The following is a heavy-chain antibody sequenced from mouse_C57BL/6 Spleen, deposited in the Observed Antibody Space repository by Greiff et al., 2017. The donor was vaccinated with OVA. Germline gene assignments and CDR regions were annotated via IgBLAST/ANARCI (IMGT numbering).Heavy chain of an antibody. D-gene: IGHD1-1*01. J-gene: IGHJ4*01. CDR3: ARQRGVVETYAMDY. V-gene: IGHV5-15*01. CDR2: ISNLAYSI. Sequence: EVQGVESGGGLVQPGGSLKLSCAASGFTFSDYGMAWVRQAPRKGPEWVAFISNLAYSIYYADTVTGRFTISRENAKNTLYLEMSSLRSEDTAMYYCARQRGVVETYAMDYWGQGTSVTVSS. CDR1: GFTFSDYG.